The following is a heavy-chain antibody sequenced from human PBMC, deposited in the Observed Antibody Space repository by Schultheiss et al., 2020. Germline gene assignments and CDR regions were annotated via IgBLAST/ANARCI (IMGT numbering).Heavy chain of an antibody. V-gene: IGHV4-34*01. J-gene: IGHJ5*02. CDR3: AREMATTKTGWFDP. CDR2: INHSGST. CDR1: GGSFSGYY. Sequence: SETLSLTCAVYGGSFSGYYWSWIRQPPGKGLEWIGEINHSGSTNYNPSLKSRVTISVDTSKNQFSLKLSSVTAADTAVYYCAREMATTKTGWFDPWGQGTLVTVYS. D-gene: IGHD5-24*01.